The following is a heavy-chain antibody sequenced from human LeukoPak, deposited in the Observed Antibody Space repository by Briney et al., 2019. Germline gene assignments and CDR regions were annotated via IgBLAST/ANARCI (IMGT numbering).Heavy chain of an antibody. J-gene: IGHJ4*02. CDR2: ISSSSSYI. Sequence: PGGSLRLSCAASGFTFSSYTMNWVRQAPGKGLEWVSSISSSSSYIYHADSVEGRFTISRDNAKNSLYLQMNSLRAEDTAVYYCARETQTYCSRTSCYYFDYWGQGTLVTVSS. V-gene: IGHV3-21*01. CDR3: ARETQTYCSRTSCYYFDY. D-gene: IGHD2-2*01. CDR1: GFTFSSYT.